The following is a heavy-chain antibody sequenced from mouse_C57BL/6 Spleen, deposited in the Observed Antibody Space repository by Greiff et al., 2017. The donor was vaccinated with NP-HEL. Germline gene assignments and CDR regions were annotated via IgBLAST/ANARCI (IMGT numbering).Heavy chain of an antibody. J-gene: IGHJ3*01. CDR1: GFNIKDYY. CDR2: IDPEDGET. D-gene: IGHD1-1*01. V-gene: IGHV14-2*01. CDR3: ARLLLYGSSYSWFAY. Sequence: DVKLQESGAELVKPGASVKLSCTASGFNIKDYYMHWVKQRTEQGLEWIGRIDPEDGETKYAPKFQGKATITADTSSNTAYLQLSSLTSEDTAVYYCARLLLYGSSYSWFAYWGQGTLVTVSA.